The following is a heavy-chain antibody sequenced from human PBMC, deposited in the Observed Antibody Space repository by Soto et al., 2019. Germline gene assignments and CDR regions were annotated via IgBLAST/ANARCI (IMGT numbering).Heavy chain of an antibody. J-gene: IGHJ6*02. D-gene: IGHD3-9*01. CDR2: ISAYNGNT. CDR3: ARDGWASDILTVSDYYYYYGMDV. CDR1: GYTVTSYG. Sequence: GASVKVSCKASGYTVTSYGISWVRQAPGQGLEWMGWISAYNGNTNYAQKLQGRVTMTTDTSTSTAYMELRSLRSDDTAVYYCARDGWASDILTVSDYYYYYGMDVWCQATTVTVSS. V-gene: IGHV1-18*01.